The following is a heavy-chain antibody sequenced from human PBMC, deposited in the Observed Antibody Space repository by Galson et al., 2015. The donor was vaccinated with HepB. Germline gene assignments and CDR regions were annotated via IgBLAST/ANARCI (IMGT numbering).Heavy chain of an antibody. V-gene: IGHV3-73*01. Sequence: SLRLSCAASGFTFSGSAMHWVRQASGKGLEWVGRIRSKANSYATAYAASVKGRFTISRDDSKNTAYLQMNSLKTEDTAVYYCTRHYDFWGGDYYYMDVWGKGTTVTVSS. CDR3: TRHYDFWGGDYYYMDV. CDR2: IRSKANSYAT. J-gene: IGHJ6*03. CDR1: GFTFSGSA. D-gene: IGHD3-3*01.